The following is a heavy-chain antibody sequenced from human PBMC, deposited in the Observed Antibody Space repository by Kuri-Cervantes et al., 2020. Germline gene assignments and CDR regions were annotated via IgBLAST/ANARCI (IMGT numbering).Heavy chain of an antibody. CDR2: IYYSGST. J-gene: IGHJ6*03. CDR3: ARGGGGYSYGLYYYYYYYMDV. V-gene: IGHV4-59*01. Sequence: GSLRLSCTVSGGSTSSYYWSWIRQPPGKGLEWIGYIYYSGSTNYNPSLKSRVTISVDTSKNQFSLKLSSVTAADTAVYYCARGGGGYSYGLYYYYYYYMDVWGKGTTVTVSS. D-gene: IGHD5-18*01. CDR1: GGSTSSYY.